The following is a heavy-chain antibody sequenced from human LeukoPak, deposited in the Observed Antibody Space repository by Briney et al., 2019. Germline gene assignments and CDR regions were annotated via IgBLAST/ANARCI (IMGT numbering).Heavy chain of an antibody. Sequence: KPSETLSLTCTVSGGSVSSTTHYWGWIRQPPGKGLEWIGNMYFGGSTYYNPSLKSRVTISVDTSKNRFSLKLSSVTAADTAVYYCARGSDGGNYAAYWGQGTLVTVSA. CDR1: GGSVSSTTHY. CDR3: ARGSDGGNYAAY. CDR2: MYFGGST. D-gene: IGHD4-23*01. J-gene: IGHJ4*02. V-gene: IGHV4-39*01.